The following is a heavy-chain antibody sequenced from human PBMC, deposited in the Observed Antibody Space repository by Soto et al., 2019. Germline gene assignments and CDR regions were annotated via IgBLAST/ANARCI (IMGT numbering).Heavy chain of an antibody. CDR3: AKDWEVATTVTTWAGYFDY. J-gene: IGHJ4*02. Sequence: GGSLRLSCAASGFTFSSYGMHWVRQAPGKGLEWVAVISYDGSNKYYADSVKGRFTISRDNSKNTLYLQMNSLRAEDTSVYYCAKDWEVATTVTTWAGYFDYWGQGTLVTVSS. D-gene: IGHD4-17*01. CDR2: ISYDGSNK. V-gene: IGHV3-30*18. CDR1: GFTFSSYG.